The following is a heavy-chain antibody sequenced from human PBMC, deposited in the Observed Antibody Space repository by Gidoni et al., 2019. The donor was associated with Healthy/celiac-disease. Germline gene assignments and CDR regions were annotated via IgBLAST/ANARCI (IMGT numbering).Heavy chain of an antibody. CDR3: AKDASLRFLEWSHVPYFDY. D-gene: IGHD3-3*01. Sequence: GRFTISRDNSKNTLYLQMNSLRAEDTAVYYCAKDASLRFLEWSHVPYFDYWGQGTLVTVSS. J-gene: IGHJ4*02. V-gene: IGHV3-23*01.